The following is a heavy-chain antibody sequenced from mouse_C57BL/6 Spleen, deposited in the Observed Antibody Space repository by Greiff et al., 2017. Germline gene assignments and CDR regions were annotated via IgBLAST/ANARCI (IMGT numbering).Heavy chain of an antibody. J-gene: IGHJ1*03. Sequence: VQLQQSGAELAKPGASVKLSCKASGYTFTSYWMHWVKQRPGQGLEWIGYINPSSGYTKYNQKFKDKAPLTADKSSSTAYMQMSSLTYEDAAVYYCARSLNYVASSDVWGTGTTGTVSS. CDR2: INPSSGYT. CDR1: GYTFTSYW. CDR3: ARSLNYVASSDV. V-gene: IGHV1-7*01. D-gene: IGHD1-1*01.